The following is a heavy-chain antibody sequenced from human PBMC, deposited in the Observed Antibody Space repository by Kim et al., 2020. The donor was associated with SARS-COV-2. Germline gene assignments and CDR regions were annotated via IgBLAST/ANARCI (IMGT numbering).Heavy chain of an antibody. CDR3: ARVHTYYYDSSGYSPNWFDP. J-gene: IGHJ5*02. D-gene: IGHD3-22*01. V-gene: IGHV4-59*13. Sequence: SETLSLTCTVSGGSISSYYWSWIRQPPGKGLEWIGYIYYSGSTNYNPSLKSRVTISVDTSKNQFSLKLSSVTAADTAVYYCARVHTYYYDSSGYSPNWFDPWGQGTLVTVSS. CDR2: IYYSGST. CDR1: GGSISSYY.